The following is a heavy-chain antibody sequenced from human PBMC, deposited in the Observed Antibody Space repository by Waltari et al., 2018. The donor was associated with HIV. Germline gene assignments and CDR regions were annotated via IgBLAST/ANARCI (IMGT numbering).Heavy chain of an antibody. CDR2: IYHSGST. D-gene: IGHD4-4*01. CDR3: AGADYSNYGDNWFDP. J-gene: IGHJ5*02. CDR1: GGSISSGGYS. Sequence: QLQLQESGSGLVKPSQTLSLTCAVSGGSISSGGYSWGWIRHPPGKGLEWIGYIYHSGSTYYNPSLKSRVTISVDRSKNQFSLKLSSVTAADTAVYYCAGADYSNYGDNWFDPWGQGTLVTVSS. V-gene: IGHV4-30-2*01.